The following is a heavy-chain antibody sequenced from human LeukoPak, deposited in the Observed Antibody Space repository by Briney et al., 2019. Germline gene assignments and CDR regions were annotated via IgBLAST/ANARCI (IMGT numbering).Heavy chain of an antibody. J-gene: IGHJ4*02. CDR2: ISYDGSTK. V-gene: IGHV3-30*18. Sequence: HPGGSLRLSCAASGFNFNIYGMHWVRQAPGKGLEWVAVISYDGSTKYYADSVKGRFTISRGNSKNTLYLQMNSLRPEDTAMYYCAKDKVAVDHVDVFDHWGQGVLVTVSS. CDR1: GFNFNIYG. CDR3: AKDKVAVDHVDVFDH. D-gene: IGHD4-23*01.